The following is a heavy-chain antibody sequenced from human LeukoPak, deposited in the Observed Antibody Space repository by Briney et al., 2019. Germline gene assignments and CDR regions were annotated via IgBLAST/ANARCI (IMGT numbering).Heavy chain of an antibody. CDR1: GYTFTCYY. J-gene: IGHJ4*02. Sequence: ASVKVSCKASGYTFTCYYMHWVRQAPGQGLEWMGWINPNSGGTNYAQKFQGRVTVTRDTSISTAYMELSRLRSDDTAVYFCARDRGDGAYGDYGFDYWGQGTLVTVSS. CDR2: INPNSGGT. D-gene: IGHD4-17*01. V-gene: IGHV1-2*02. CDR3: ARDRGDGAYGDYGFDY.